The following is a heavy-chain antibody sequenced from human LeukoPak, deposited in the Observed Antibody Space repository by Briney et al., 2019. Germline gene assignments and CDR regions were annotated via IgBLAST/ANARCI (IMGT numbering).Heavy chain of an antibody. CDR1: GFTFSIYG. D-gene: IGHD5-12*01. CDR3: ARPVDYNAGDY. V-gene: IGHV3-33*01. CDR2: IWYDGSEK. J-gene: IGHJ4*02. Sequence: GSLRLSCAASGFTFSIYGMHWVRQAPGKGLEWVAVIWYDGSEKYYADSVKGRFTISRDNAKNSLYLQMNSLRAEDTAVYYCARPVDYNAGDYWGQGTLVTVSS.